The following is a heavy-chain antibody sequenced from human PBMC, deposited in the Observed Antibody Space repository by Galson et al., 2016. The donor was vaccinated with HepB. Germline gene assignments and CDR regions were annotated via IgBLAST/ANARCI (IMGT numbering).Heavy chain of an antibody. Sequence: SVKVSCKASGYTFINYYMHWVRQAPGQGLEWMGIINPRSGSTNYAQKFQGRVTMTRDTSTSTVYMELSSLKSEDTAVYYCHRLDYGDYVGSGAFDMWGQGTTVTVSS. J-gene: IGHJ3*02. CDR1: GYTFINYY. V-gene: IGHV1-46*01. CDR3: HRLDYGDYVGSGAFDM. D-gene: IGHD4-17*01. CDR2: INPRSGST.